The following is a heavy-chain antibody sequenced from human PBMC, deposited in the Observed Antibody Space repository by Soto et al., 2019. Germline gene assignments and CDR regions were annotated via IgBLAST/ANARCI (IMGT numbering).Heavy chain of an antibody. D-gene: IGHD2-2*01. CDR1: GFTFSSYS. Sequence: PGGSLRLSCAASGFTFSSYSMNWVRQAPGKGLEWVSAISGSGGNTYYTDSVKGRFTISRDNSKSTLYLQMNTLRADDTAVYYCATRLRVGCSSTSCIEYLQYWGQGTLVTVSS. V-gene: IGHV3-23*01. J-gene: IGHJ1*01. CDR2: ISGSGGNT. CDR3: ATRLRVGCSSTSCIEYLQY.